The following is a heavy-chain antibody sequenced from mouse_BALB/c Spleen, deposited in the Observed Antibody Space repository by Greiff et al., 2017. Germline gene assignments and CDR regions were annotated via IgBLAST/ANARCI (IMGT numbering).Heavy chain of an antibody. CDR2: IYPGSGST. V-gene: IGHV1S22*01. CDR3: TRGRGDFDY. J-gene: IGHJ2*01. Sequence: LQQPGSELVRPGASVKLSCKASGYTFTSYWMHWVKQRPGQGLEWIGNIYPGSGSTNYDEKFKSKATLTVDTSSSTAYMQLSSLTSEDSAVYYCTRGRGDFDYWGQGTTLTVSS. CDR1: GYTFTSYW.